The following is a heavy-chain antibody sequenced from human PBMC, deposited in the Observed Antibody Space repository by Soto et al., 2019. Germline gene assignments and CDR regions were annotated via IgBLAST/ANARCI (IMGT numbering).Heavy chain of an antibody. D-gene: IGHD1-26*01. V-gene: IGHV3-9*01. CDR1: GFTFDDYA. CDR3: AKYMARGSPDGFFDY. J-gene: IGHJ4*02. Sequence: EVQLVESGGGLVQPGRSLRLSCAASGFTFDDYAMHWVRQAPGKGLEWVSGISWNSGRIGYADSVKGRFTISRDNAKNSRYLQMNSLRAEDTALYYCAKYMARGSPDGFFDYWGQGTLVTVSS. CDR2: ISWNSGRI.